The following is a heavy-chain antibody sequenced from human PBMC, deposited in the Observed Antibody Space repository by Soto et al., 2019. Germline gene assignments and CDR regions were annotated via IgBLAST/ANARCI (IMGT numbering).Heavy chain of an antibody. CDR1: GYTFTDYG. V-gene: IGHV1-18*01. J-gene: IGHJ4*02. CDR3: ARDPPETPSDY. Sequence: QVQLVQSGADVKKPGASVRVSCKASGYTFTDYGITWVRQAPGQGLEWMGWISAKNGDTNLAQKFRGRVTLTTDTSTGTAYMDLRSLTPDDTAVCYCARDPPETPSDYWGQGTLVTVSS. CDR2: ISAKNGDT.